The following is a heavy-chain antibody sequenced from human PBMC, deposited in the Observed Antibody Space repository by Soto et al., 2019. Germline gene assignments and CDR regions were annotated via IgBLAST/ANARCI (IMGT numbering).Heavy chain of an antibody. J-gene: IGHJ3*01. CDR3: ATMQDRNPAYDV. CDR1: GFTISGNKY. V-gene: IGHV3-53*01. D-gene: IGHD2-15*01. CDR2: IHDLEGS. Sequence: DVQLVESGGGLIQPGESLRLSCAAFGFTISGNKYVAWLLQAPGKRLELVSAIHDLEGSSYADSVKGRFTTSSDSSKTSVYIRMPDLRPDGPAVYFCATMQDRNPAYDVGALGTTLTAS.